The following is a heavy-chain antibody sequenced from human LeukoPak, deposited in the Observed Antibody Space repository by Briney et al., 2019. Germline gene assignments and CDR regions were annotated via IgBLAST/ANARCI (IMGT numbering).Heavy chain of an antibody. CDR2: IYYSGST. D-gene: IGHD5-18*01. CDR3: ARHLRGYSYGPFDS. CDR1: GDSLSSYY. V-gene: IGHV4-59*08. Sequence: SETLSLTCTLSGDSLSSYYWSWIRQPPGKGLEWIGFIYYSGSTNYNPSLKSRGTISVGTSNSQFSLRLRSVTAADTAVYYCARHLRGYSYGPFDSWGQGALVTVSS. J-gene: IGHJ4*02.